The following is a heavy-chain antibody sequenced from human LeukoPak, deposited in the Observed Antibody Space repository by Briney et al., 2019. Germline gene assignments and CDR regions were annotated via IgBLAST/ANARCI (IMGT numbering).Heavy chain of an antibody. D-gene: IGHD4-17*01. V-gene: IGHV4-31*03. CDR2: IYYSGST. CDR1: GGSISSGGYY. CDR3: ARADYGDYGAPYYFDY. Sequence: SETLSLTCTVSGGSISSGGYYWSWIRQHPGKGLEWIAYIYYSGSTYYNPSLKSRVTISVDTSKNQFSLKLSSVTAADTAVYYCARADYGDYGAPYYFDYWGQGTLVTVSS. J-gene: IGHJ4*02.